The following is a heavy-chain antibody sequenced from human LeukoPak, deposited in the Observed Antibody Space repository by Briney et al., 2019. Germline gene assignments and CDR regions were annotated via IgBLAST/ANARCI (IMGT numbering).Heavy chain of an antibody. D-gene: IGHD3-22*01. V-gene: IGHV3-49*03. CDR2: IGDQTYGGTT. CDR3: TRDLEDSGGSYPLDH. Sequence: GGSLRLSCTASGFTFSDYAVNWFRQAPGKGLEWVGLIGDQTYGGTTEYAASVKGRFTISRDDSKSVAYLQMNSLKTEDTAVYYCTRDLEDSGGSYPLDHWGQGTLVTVSS. J-gene: IGHJ4*02. CDR1: GFTFSDYA.